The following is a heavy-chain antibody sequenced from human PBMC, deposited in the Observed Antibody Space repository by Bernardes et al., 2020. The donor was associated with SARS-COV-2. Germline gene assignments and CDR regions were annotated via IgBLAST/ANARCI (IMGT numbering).Heavy chain of an antibody. CDR3: AKEPSPYGDKGFDY. Sequence: GGSLRLSCAASGFTFDDYAMHWVRQAPGKGLEWVSGISWNSGSIGYADSVKGRFTISRDNAKNSLYLQMNSLRAEDTALYYCAKEPSPYGDKGFDYWGQGTLVTVSS. J-gene: IGHJ4*02. CDR1: GFTFDDYA. CDR2: ISWNSGSI. D-gene: IGHD4-17*01. V-gene: IGHV3-9*01.